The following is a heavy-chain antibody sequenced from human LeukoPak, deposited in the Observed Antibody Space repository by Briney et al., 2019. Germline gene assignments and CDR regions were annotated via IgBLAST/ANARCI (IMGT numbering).Heavy chain of an antibody. CDR2: ISGSGGST. V-gene: IGHV3-23*01. Sequence: GGSLRLSCAASGFSFDDYAVHWVRQAPGKGLEWVSAISGSGGSTYYADSVKGRFTISRDNSKNTLYLQMNSLRAEDTAVYYCAKNPFTSYTGYFDYWGQGTLVTVSS. CDR3: AKNPFTSYTGYFDY. CDR1: GFSFDDYA. J-gene: IGHJ4*02. D-gene: IGHD1-26*01.